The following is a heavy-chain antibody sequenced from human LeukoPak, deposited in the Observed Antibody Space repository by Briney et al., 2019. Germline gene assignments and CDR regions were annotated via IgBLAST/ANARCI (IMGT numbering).Heavy chain of an antibody. CDR2: ISGSGSDI. Sequence: NPGGSLRLSCATSGLTFSDYYMSWIRQAPGKGLEWLSYISGSGSDINYADSVKGRFTISRDNAKNSLYLQMNSLRAEDTAVYYCARTYYDILTSYNPYFDYWGQGTLVTVSS. D-gene: IGHD3-9*01. J-gene: IGHJ4*02. V-gene: IGHV3-11*06. CDR1: GLTFSDYY. CDR3: ARTYYDILTSYNPYFDY.